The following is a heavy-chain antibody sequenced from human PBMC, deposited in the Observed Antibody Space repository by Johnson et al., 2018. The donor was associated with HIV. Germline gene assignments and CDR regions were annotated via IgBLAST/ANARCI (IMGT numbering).Heavy chain of an antibody. J-gene: IGHJ3*02. CDR1: GFTFSSYG. Sequence: QEQLVESGGGVVQPGGSLRLSCAASGFTFSSYGMHWVRQAPGKGLEWVAFIRYDGSNKYYADSVKGRFTISRDNSKNTLYLQMNSRRAEDTAVYYCAKEQWPLSPDAFDIWGQGTMVTVSS. V-gene: IGHV3-30*02. CDR2: IRYDGSNK. CDR3: AKEQWPLSPDAFDI. D-gene: IGHD6-19*01.